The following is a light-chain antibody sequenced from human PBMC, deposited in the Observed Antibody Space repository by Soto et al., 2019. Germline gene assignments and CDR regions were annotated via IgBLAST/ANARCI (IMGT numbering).Light chain of an antibody. V-gene: IGLV3-21*02. CDR3: QTWGTGIRV. J-gene: IGLJ3*02. CDR1: NIGSKR. CDR2: DNS. Sequence: SYVMTQPPSVSVAPGQTARITCGGNNIGSKRVHWHQQKPGQAPVLVVHDNSDRPSGIPERFSGSNSGNTATLTISRVEAGDEADYYCQTWGTGIRVFGGGTKLTVL.